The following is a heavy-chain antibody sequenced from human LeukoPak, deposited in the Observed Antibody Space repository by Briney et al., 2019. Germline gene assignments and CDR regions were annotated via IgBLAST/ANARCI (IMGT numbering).Heavy chain of an antibody. Sequence: RPGGPLRFSCAASGFTFSSYAMHWVRRAPGKGREGVAVLSYDGSNKYYADSVKGRFTISRDDSKNTLYLQMNSLRAEDTVVYYCARGSNYYGSGSYYRPFDYWGQGTLVTVSS. V-gene: IGHV3-30-3*01. D-gene: IGHD3-10*01. CDR3: ARGSNYYGSGSYYRPFDY. CDR1: GFTFSSYA. J-gene: IGHJ4*02. CDR2: LSYDGSNK.